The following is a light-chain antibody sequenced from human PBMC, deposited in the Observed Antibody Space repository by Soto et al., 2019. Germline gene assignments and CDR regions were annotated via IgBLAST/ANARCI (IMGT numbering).Light chain of an antibody. CDR3: QQSYSTPRT. J-gene: IGKJ2*02. CDR2: AAS. V-gene: IGKV1-39*01. CDR1: QSISSY. Sequence: DIQMTQSPSSLSASVGDRVTITCRASQSISSYLNWYQQKPGKAPKLLIYAASSLQSGVPSRFSGSESGTDLTVTISSLQPEDFATYYCQQSYSTPRTFGQGTKLDIK.